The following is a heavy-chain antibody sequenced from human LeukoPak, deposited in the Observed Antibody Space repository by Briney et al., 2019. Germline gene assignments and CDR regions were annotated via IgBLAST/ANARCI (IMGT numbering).Heavy chain of an antibody. CDR1: GFTFSSYW. J-gene: IGHJ4*02. Sequence: GGSLRLSCTASGFTFSSYWMDWVRQAPGKGLEWVANIKQDGSEKYYVDSVKGRYTISRDNAKNSLYLQMNSLRAEDTAVYYCARDRDWYSFDSWGQGTLVTVSS. CDR3: ARDRDWYSFDS. D-gene: IGHD6-19*01. V-gene: IGHV3-7*03. CDR2: IKQDGSEK.